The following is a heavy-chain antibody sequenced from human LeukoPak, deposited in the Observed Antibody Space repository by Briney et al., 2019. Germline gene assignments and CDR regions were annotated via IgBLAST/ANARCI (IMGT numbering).Heavy chain of an antibody. D-gene: IGHD3-22*01. V-gene: IGHV3-53*01. CDR2: IYSGGST. Sequence: TGGSLRLSCAASGFTVSSNYMSWVRQAPGKGLEWVSVIYSGGSTYYADSVKGRFTISRDNSKNTLYLQMNSLRAEDTAVYYCAKSRWTYYDCGESWGQGTQVTVSS. J-gene: IGHJ5*02. CDR1: GFTVSSNY. CDR3: AKSRWTYYDCGES.